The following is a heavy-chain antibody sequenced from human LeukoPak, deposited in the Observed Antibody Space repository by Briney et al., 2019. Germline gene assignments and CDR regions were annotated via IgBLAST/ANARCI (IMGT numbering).Heavy chain of an antibody. CDR2: INHSGST. V-gene: IGHV4-34*01. Sequence: SETLSLTCAVYGGSFSGYYWSWIRQPPGKGLEWIGEINHSGSTNYNSSLKSRVTISVDTSKNQFSLKLSSVTAADTAVYYCARERPPGDYWGQGTLVTVSS. CDR3: ARERPPGDY. D-gene: IGHD3-10*01. CDR1: GGSFSGYY. J-gene: IGHJ4*02.